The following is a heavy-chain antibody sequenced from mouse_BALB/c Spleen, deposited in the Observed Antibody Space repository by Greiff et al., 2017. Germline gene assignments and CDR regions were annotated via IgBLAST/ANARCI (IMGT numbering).Heavy chain of an antibody. CDR2: INPYYGST. Sequence: VQLKQSGAELVRPGASVKISCKASGYSFTDYIMLWVKQSHGKSLEWIGNINPYYGSTSYNLKFKGKATLTVDKSSSTAYMQLNSLTSEDSAVYYCARVDYDVGSRAMDYWGQGTSVTVSS. V-gene: IGHV1-39*01. D-gene: IGHD2-4*01. J-gene: IGHJ4*01. CDR1: GYSFTDYI. CDR3: ARVDYDVGSRAMDY.